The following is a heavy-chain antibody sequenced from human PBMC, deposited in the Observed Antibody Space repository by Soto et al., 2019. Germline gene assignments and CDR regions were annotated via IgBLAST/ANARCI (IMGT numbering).Heavy chain of an antibody. Sequence: QVHLVQSGAEVKKPGASVKVSCKASGYPFTSYYMHWVRQAPGQGLEWSGMFNPTGGYTTYAPKFQGRGTMTRDTTTSTVYLEMSSMRSEDTAVYYCARGGTVAAIFDYWGQGTLVTVSS. D-gene: IGHD6-19*01. V-gene: IGHV1-46*01. CDR2: FNPTGGYT. CDR1: GYPFTSYY. J-gene: IGHJ4*02. CDR3: ARGGTVAAIFDY.